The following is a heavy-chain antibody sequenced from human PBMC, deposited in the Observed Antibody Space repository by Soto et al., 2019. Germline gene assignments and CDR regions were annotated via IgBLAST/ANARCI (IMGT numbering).Heavy chain of an antibody. J-gene: IGHJ6*03. V-gene: IGHV3-30-3*01. Sequence: GGSLRLSCAASGFTFSSYAMHWVRQAPGKGLEWVAVISYDGSNKYYADSVKGRFTISRDNSKNTLYLQMNSLRAEDTAIYYSGSTNYNPSLKSRVTISVDTSKNQFSLKLSSVTAADTAVYYCARAGYCSGGSCYHHWSPYYYYMDVWGKGTTVTVSS. D-gene: IGHD3-10*01. CDR1: GFTFSSYA. CDR2: ISYDGSNK. CDR3: GSTNYNPSLKSRVTISVDTSKNQFSLKLSSVTAADTAVYYCARAGYCSGGSCYHHWSPYYYYMDV.